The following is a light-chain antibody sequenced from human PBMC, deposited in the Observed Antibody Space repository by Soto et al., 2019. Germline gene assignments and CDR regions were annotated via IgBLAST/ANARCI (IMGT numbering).Light chain of an antibody. V-gene: IGKV1-6*01. CDR3: LQDYNYPYT. Sequence: AIQMTQSPSSLSASVGDRVTITCRASQGIRNDLGWYQQKPGKAPKFLIYGASSLQSGVPSRFSGSGSGTDFTLTINSLQPEDFAPYYCLQDYNYPYTFGQGTKLEIK. CDR2: GAS. J-gene: IGKJ2*01. CDR1: QGIRND.